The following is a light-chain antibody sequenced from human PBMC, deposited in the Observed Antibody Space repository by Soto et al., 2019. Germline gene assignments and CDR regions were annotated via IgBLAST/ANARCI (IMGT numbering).Light chain of an antibody. CDR1: SSDVGGYKY. Sequence: QSALTQPASVSGSPGQSITISCTGTSSDVGGYKYVSWYQQHPGKAPKLLIYDVTNRPSGVSNRFSGSKSGNTASLTISGLQAEDEADYYCSSDINSSTLVFGGGTKLTVL. CDR3: SSDINSSTLV. J-gene: IGLJ2*01. CDR2: DVT. V-gene: IGLV2-14*01.